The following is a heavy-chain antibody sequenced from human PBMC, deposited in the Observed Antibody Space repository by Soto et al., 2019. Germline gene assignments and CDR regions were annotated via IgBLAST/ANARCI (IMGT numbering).Heavy chain of an antibody. V-gene: IGHV3-23*01. CDR2: TSASGGNT. CDR1: GFTFSTYG. D-gene: IGHD3-10*01. CDR3: AKEVGVRGVSIFDY. J-gene: IGHJ4*02. Sequence: EVQLLESGGGLVQPGGSLRLSCAASGFTFSTYGMTWVRQAPGKGLEWVSGTSASGGNTYYADSVKGRFTISRDNSKNTLYLQMNSLRAEDTAVYYCAKEVGVRGVSIFDYWGQGTLVTVSS.